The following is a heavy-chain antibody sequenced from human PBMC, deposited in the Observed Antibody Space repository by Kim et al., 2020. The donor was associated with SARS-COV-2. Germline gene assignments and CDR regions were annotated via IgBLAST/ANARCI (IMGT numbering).Heavy chain of an antibody. CDR2: ISPYNDYT. V-gene: IGHV1-18*01. Sequence: ASVKVSCKASGYTFTTYRIDWVRQAPGQGLEWMGWISPYNDYTNYAQRLQARVTMSTNTSTSTAYMELRSLRSDDTAVYYCARGGITRGVDYWGQGTPVTVSS. CDR3: ARGGITRGVDY. J-gene: IGHJ4*02. D-gene: IGHD3-10*01. CDR1: GYTFTTYR.